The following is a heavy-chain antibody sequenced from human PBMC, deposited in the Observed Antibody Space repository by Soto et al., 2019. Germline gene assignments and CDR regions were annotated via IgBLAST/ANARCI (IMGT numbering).Heavy chain of an antibody. D-gene: IGHD3-22*01. J-gene: IGHJ4*02. CDR1: GGTFSRYT. V-gene: IGHV1-69*01. CDR2: ITPMFGTP. Sequence: VKVSCKASGGTFSRYTITWVRQAPGQGLEWMGGITPMFGTPNYAQKFQGRVTITADESTSTAYMKLSSLRSEDTAMYYCARDGTLYDSSAYYYLYWGQGTLVTVSS. CDR3: ARDGTLYDSSAYYYLY.